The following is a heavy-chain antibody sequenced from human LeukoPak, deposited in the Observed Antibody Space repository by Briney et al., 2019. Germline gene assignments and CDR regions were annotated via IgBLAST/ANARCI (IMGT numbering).Heavy chain of an antibody. V-gene: IGHV4-61*01. CDR1: GYSISSGYY. D-gene: IGHD3-10*01. CDR2: IYYSGST. Sequence: SETLSLTCTVSGYSISSGYYWGWIRQPPVQGLEWIGYIYYSGSTNYNPSLKSRVTISVDTSKNQFSLKLSSVTAADTAVYYCARVPYYYGSGSALDYWGQGTLVTVSS. J-gene: IGHJ4*02. CDR3: ARVPYYYGSGSALDY.